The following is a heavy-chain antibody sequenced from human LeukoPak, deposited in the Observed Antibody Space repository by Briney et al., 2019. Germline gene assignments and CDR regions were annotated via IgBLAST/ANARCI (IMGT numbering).Heavy chain of an antibody. V-gene: IGHV1-24*01. CDR3: ATAYRYSSSWPHGYYMDV. CDR1: GYTLTELS. Sequence: ASVKVSCKVSGYTLTELSMHWVRQAPGKGLEWMGGFDPEDGETIYAQKFQGRVTMTEDTSTDTAYMELSSLRSEDTAVYYCATAYRYSSSWPHGYYMDVWGKGTTVTVSS. CDR2: FDPEDGET. D-gene: IGHD6-13*01. J-gene: IGHJ6*03.